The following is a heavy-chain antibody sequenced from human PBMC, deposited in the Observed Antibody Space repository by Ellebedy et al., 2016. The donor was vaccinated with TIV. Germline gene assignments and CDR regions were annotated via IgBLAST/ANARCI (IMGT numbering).Heavy chain of an antibody. J-gene: IGHJ2*01. CDR1: GGSLSSSPYY. CDR2: IYNSGST. D-gene: IGHD3/OR15-3a*01. Sequence: SETLSLTCTVSGGSLSSSPYYWGWIRQPPGKGLEWIGTIYNSGSTYYNPSLKSRVTISVDTSKNQFSLKLNSVTAADTAVYYCARNLLIFTFDKCYFDLWGRGTLVTVSS. V-gene: IGHV4-39*01. CDR3: ARNLLIFTFDKCYFDL.